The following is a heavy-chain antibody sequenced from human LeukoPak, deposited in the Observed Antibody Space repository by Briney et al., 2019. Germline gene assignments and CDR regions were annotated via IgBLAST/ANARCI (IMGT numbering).Heavy chain of an antibody. CDR1: GFTFSNAW. CDR3: TTDNHDYEILPFDY. CDR2: IKSKTDGGTT. D-gene: IGHD3-22*01. Sequence: AGGSLRLSCAASGFTFSNAWMSWVRQAPGKGLEWVGRIKSKTDGGTTDYAAPVKGRFTISRDDSKNTLYLQMNSLKTEDTAVYYCTTDNHDYEILPFDYWGQGTLVTVSS. J-gene: IGHJ4*02. V-gene: IGHV3-15*01.